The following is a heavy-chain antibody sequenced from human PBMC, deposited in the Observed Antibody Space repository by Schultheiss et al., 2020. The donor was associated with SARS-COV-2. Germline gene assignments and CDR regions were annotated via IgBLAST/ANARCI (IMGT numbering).Heavy chain of an antibody. V-gene: IGHV4-34*01. CDR1: GGSFSGFY. D-gene: IGHD1-26*01. CDR2: INHSGST. Sequence: SQTLSLTCAVYGGSFSGFYWSWIRQSPGKGLEWIGEINHSGSTNYNQSLKNRVTTSMNTSKNHFSLKLSSVTAADTAVYYCARVAWDLGDAFDIWGQGTMVTVSS. CDR3: ARVAWDLGDAFDI. J-gene: IGHJ3*02.